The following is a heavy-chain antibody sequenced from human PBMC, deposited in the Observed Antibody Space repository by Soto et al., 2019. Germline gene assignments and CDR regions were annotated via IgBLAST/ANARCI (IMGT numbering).Heavy chain of an antibody. CDR3: ARGLILWFGELSRRGGYYYYMDV. Sequence: QVQLQQWGAGLLKPSETLSLTCAVYGGSFSGYQWSWIRQTPGKGLEWIGEINDSGNINYNPSLKSRVTIFLDTPKKQISLTQSSVTAADTAVYYCARGLILWFGELSRRGGYYYYMDVWGKGTTVIVSS. CDR2: INDSGNI. J-gene: IGHJ6*03. D-gene: IGHD3-10*01. CDR1: GGSFSGYQ. V-gene: IGHV4-34*01.